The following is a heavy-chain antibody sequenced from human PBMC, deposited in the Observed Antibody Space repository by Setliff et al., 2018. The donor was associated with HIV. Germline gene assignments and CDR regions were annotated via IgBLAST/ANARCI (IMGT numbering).Heavy chain of an antibody. CDR2: IIPIFSTT. CDR1: GGLFSKYA. V-gene: IGHV1-69*06. J-gene: IGHJ6*03. Sequence: SVKVSCKASGGLFSKYAINWVRQAPGQGLEWMGRIIPIFSTTNYAQRFQGRVTITADKSTSTVYMGLSSLRSEDTAVYYCASEARYRYPEGDYYYYMDVWGKGTMVTVSS. CDR3: ASEARYRYPEGDYYYYMDV. D-gene: IGHD5-18*01.